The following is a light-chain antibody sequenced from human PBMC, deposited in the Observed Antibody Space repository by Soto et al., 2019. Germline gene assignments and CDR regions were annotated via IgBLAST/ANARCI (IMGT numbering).Light chain of an antibody. CDR3: SAYTARRTLV. Sequence: QSVPTQPASVSGSAGQSITIPCSGTMRDVGAYNLVSWYQQHPGTAPKLIIYEVRNRPSGISSRFYGSRSGNTASLTISGLQPEDEGDYYCSAYTARRTLVLGGGTKVTVL. J-gene: IGLJ3*02. CDR1: MRDVGAYNL. V-gene: IGLV2-14*01. CDR2: EVR.